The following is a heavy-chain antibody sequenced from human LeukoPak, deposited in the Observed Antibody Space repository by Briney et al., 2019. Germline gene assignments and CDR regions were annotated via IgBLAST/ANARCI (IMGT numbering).Heavy chain of an antibody. CDR3: ARVGRRVAVAGNALDI. D-gene: IGHD6-19*01. V-gene: IGHV3-11*06. J-gene: IGHJ3*02. Sequence: PGGSLRLSCAASGFTFSDYYMSWIRQAPGKGLEWVSYISSSSSYTNYADSVKGRFTISRDNAKNSLYLQMNSLRAEDTAVYYCARVGRRVAVAGNALDIWGQGTMVTVSS. CDR1: GFTFSDYY. CDR2: ISSSSSYT.